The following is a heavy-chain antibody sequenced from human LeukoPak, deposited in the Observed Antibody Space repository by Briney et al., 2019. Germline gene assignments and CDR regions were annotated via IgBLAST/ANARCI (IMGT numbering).Heavy chain of an antibody. V-gene: IGHV4-4*02. CDR3: ARRPIRYYYYYMDV. CDR2: IYHSGST. D-gene: IGHD3-3*02. Sequence: PSGTLSLTCAVSGGSISSSNWWSWVRQPPGKGLEWIGEIYHSGSTNYNPSLKSRVTISVDKSKNQFSLKLSSVTAADTAVYYCARRPIRYYYYYMDVWGKGTTVTISS. J-gene: IGHJ6*03. CDR1: GGSISSSNW.